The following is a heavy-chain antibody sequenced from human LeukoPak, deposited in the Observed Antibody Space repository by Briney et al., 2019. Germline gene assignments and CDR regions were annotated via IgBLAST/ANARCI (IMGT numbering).Heavy chain of an antibody. V-gene: IGHV1-69*04. CDR1: GCTFSSYA. CDR3: AREGSVSSGYDY. D-gene: IGHD3-22*01. CDR2: IIPILGIA. J-gene: IGHJ4*02. Sequence: SVKVSCKASGCTFSSYAISWVRQAPGQGLEWMGRIIPILGIANYAQKFQGRVTITADKSTSTAYMELSSLRSEDTAVYYCAREGSVSSGYDYWGQGTLVTVSS.